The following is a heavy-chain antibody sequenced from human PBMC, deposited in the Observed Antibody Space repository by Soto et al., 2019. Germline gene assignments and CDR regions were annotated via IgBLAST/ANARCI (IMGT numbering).Heavy chain of an antibody. CDR1: GYSFTSYW. CDR3: ARTTGYSPEGHGL. Sequence: GESLKISCKGSGYSFTSYWISWVRQMPGKGLEWMGRIDPSDSYTNYSPSFQGHVTISADRSISTAYLQWSSLKASDTAMYYCARTTGYSPEGHGLWGQGTLVTVS. CDR2: IDPSDSYT. D-gene: IGHD2-15*01. J-gene: IGHJ4*02. V-gene: IGHV5-10-1*01.